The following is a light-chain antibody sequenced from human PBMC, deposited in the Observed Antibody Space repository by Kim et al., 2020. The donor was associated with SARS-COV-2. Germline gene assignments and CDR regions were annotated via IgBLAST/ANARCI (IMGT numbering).Light chain of an antibody. CDR1: QIVSGN. V-gene: IGKV3-15*01. Sequence: SGLQGKSATPSRRASQIVSGNLACYQQKPGQPPSLLSYGASTRATGTPARFSGGGSGTDFPPTISSLQSEDFAVYYCQQYNNWRTFGQGTKVDIK. CDR2: GAS. J-gene: IGKJ1*01. CDR3: QQYNNWRT.